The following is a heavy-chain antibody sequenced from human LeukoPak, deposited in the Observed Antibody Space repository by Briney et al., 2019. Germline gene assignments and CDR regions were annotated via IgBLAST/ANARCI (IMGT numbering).Heavy chain of an antibody. CDR1: GFTFSSYA. D-gene: IGHD3-22*01. J-gene: IGHJ4*02. CDR2: ISSNGGST. CDR3: AKGDSSGYYRPFDY. V-gene: IGHV3-64*01. Sequence: PGGSLRLSCAASGFTFSSYAMHWVRQAPGKGLEYVSAISSNGGSTYYANSVKGRFTISRDNSKNTLYLQMGSLRAEDMAVYYCAKGDSSGYYRPFDYWGQGTLVTVSS.